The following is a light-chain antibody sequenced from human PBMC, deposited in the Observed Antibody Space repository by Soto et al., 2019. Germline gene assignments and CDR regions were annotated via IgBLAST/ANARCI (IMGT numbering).Light chain of an antibody. Sequence: QSALTQPASVSGSPGQSITISCTGTSGDVGGYNYVSWYQQHPGKAPKLMIYDVSNRPSGVSNRFSGSKSGNTASLTVSGLQAEDEADYSCSSYTSSSTYVFGTGTKLTVL. CDR1: SGDVGGYNY. CDR2: DVS. CDR3: SSYTSSSTYV. V-gene: IGLV2-14*01. J-gene: IGLJ1*01.